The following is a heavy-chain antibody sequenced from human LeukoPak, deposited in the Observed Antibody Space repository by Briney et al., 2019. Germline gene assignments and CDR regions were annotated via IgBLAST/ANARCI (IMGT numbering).Heavy chain of an antibody. CDR2: INPNSGGT. Sequence: ASVSVSCTASGYTFTGYYMHWVRQAPGQGLGWMGWINPNSGGTNYAQKFQGWVTMTRDTSISTAYMELSRLRSDDTAVYYCARGRAIFGESILFDYWGQGTLVTVSS. V-gene: IGHV1-2*04. CDR3: ARGRAIFGESILFDY. J-gene: IGHJ4*02. D-gene: IGHD3-10*02. CDR1: GYTFTGYY.